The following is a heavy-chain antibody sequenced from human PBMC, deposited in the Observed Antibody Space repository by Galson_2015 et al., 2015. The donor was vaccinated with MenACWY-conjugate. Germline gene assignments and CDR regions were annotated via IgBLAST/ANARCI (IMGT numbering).Heavy chain of an antibody. CDR1: GFTFSSYG. Sequence: SLRLSCAASGFTFSSYGMHWVRQAPGKGLEWVAVISYDGSNKYYADSVKGRFTISRDNSKNTLYLQMNSLRAEDAAVYYCAKGLVGFGELSDWFDPWGQGTLVTVSS. J-gene: IGHJ5*02. CDR3: AKGLVGFGELSDWFDP. V-gene: IGHV3-30*18. CDR2: ISYDGSNK. D-gene: IGHD3-10*01.